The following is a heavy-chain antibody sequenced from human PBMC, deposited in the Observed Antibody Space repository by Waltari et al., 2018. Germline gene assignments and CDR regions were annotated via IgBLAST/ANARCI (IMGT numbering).Heavy chain of an antibody. CDR1: GYTLTELS. D-gene: IGHD3-10*01. Sequence: QVQLVQSGAEVKKPGASVKVSCKVSGYTLTELSMHWVRQAPGKGLEWMGGFDPEDGETSYAQKFQGRVTMTEDTATDTAYMELSSLRSEDTAVYYCATDTGGYYYYGMDVWGQGTTVIVSS. CDR2: FDPEDGET. V-gene: IGHV1-24*01. CDR3: ATDTGGYYYYGMDV. J-gene: IGHJ6*02.